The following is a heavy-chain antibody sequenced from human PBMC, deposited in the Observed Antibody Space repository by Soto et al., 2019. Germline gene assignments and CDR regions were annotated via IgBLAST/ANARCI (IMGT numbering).Heavy chain of an antibody. CDR1: GDSVSSNSAA. Sequence: LSLTCAISGDSVSSNSAAWNWIRQSPSRGLEWLGRTYYRSKWYNDYAVSVKSRITINPDTSKNQFSLQLNSVTPEDTAVYYCARDYYDSSGYRCPGDYWGQGTLVTVSS. V-gene: IGHV6-1*01. J-gene: IGHJ4*02. CDR2: TYYRSKWYN. D-gene: IGHD3-22*01. CDR3: ARDYYDSSGYRCPGDY.